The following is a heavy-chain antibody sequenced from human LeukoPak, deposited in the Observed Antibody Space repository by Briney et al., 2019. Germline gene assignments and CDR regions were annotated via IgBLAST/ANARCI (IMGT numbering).Heavy chain of an antibody. CDR2: ITTSSSYI. Sequence: GGSLRLSCAASGFTFSTYYMNWVRQAPGKGLEWVSSITTSSSYIYYADSVKGRFTISRDNAKNSLYLQMNSLRAEDTAVYYCASQRGYGAHGLDPWGQGTLVTVSS. J-gene: IGHJ5*02. D-gene: IGHD4-17*01. V-gene: IGHV3-21*01. CDR3: ASQRGYGAHGLDP. CDR1: GFTFSTYY.